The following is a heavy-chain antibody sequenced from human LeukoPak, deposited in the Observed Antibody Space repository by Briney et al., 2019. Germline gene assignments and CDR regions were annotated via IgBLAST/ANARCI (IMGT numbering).Heavy chain of an antibody. J-gene: IGHJ4*02. V-gene: IGHV1-18*01. D-gene: IGHD6-13*01. CDR2: ISPNHGTT. CDR1: GYTFRQYS. CDR3: ARVPRSAWYYFDY. Sequence: ASVKVSCKASGYTFRQYSISWVRQAPGQGLEWMGWISPNHGTTVYAQHLQGRITMTADTYTSTASMELRSLRSDDTAVYFCARVPRSAWYYFDYWGQGTLVTVSS.